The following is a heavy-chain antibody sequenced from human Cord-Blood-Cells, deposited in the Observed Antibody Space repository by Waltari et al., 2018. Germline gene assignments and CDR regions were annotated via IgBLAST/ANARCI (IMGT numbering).Heavy chain of an antibody. V-gene: IGHV4-34*01. D-gene: IGHD4-17*01. CDR2: INHSGST. Sequence: QVQLQQSGAGLLQPSETLSPTCPVHAGSFSGYYWTWIRQPPGKALEWIGEINHSGSTNYNPSLKSRVTISVDTSKNQFSLKLSSVTGADTAVYYCARGRDYGKDYWGQGTLVTVSS. CDR1: AGSFSGYY. J-gene: IGHJ4*02. CDR3: ARGRDYGKDY.